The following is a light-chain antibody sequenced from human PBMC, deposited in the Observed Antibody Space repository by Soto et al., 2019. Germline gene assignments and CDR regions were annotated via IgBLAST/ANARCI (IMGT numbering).Light chain of an antibody. J-gene: IGKJ3*01. Sequence: IVLTQSPATLSLSPGERATLSCRASQSVGTYLAWYQQKPGQAPRLLIYDASNRATGIPARFSGTGSGTDFTLTISTLEPEDFAVYYCQQRTNWPPFTFGPGTKVEIK. CDR1: QSVGTY. CDR3: QQRTNWPPFT. CDR2: DAS. V-gene: IGKV3-11*01.